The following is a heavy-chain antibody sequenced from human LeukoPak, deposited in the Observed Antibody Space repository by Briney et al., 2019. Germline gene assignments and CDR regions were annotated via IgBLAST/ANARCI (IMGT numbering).Heavy chain of an antibody. J-gene: IGHJ4*02. CDR3: ARGRSGYYGSGSQIDY. CDR1: GGSFSGYY. D-gene: IGHD3-10*01. V-gene: IGHV4-34*01. Sequence: PSETLSLTCAVYGGSFSGYYWSWIRRPPGKGLEWIGEINHSGSTNYNPSLKSRVTMSVDTSKNQFSLKLSSVTAADTAVYCCARGRSGYYGSGSQIDYWGQGTLVTVSS. CDR2: INHSGST.